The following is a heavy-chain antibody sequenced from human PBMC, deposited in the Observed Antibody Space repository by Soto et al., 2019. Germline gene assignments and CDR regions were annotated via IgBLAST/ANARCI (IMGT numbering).Heavy chain of an antibody. CDR3: ARSGYDYYYYGMDV. Sequence: QVQLVESGGGLVKPGGSLRLSCSASGFTFSDYYMSWIRQAPGKGLEWVSFIGSRSTTIYYTDTVKGRFTISRDNAKNSLYLQMNSLRAEDTAVYYCARSGYDYYYYGMDVWGQGTTVTVSS. V-gene: IGHV3-11*01. J-gene: IGHJ6*02. CDR1: GFTFSDYY. CDR2: IGSRSTTI. D-gene: IGHD6-25*01.